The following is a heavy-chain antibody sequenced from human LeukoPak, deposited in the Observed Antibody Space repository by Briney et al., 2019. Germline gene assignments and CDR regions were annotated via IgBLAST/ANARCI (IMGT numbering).Heavy chain of an antibody. Sequence: SETLSLTCGVSGGSISSGGYAWSWIRQPPGKGLEWIGYIFHSGNTYYNPSLKSRVTISVDTSKNQFSLKLSSVTAADTAVYYCAREGPAAIGYCFDYWGQGTLVTVSS. CDR3: AREGPAAIGYCFDY. J-gene: IGHJ4*02. V-gene: IGHV4-30-2*01. CDR2: IFHSGNT. D-gene: IGHD2-2*01. CDR1: GGSISSGGYA.